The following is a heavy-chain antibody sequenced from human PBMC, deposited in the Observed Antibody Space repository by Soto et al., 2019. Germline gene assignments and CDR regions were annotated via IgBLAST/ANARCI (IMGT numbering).Heavy chain of an antibody. J-gene: IGHJ6*02. CDR1: GFTVGSNY. V-gene: IGHV3-53*01. CDR3: ARSTYYDILTGSYYFYAMDV. D-gene: IGHD3-9*01. Sequence: EVQLVESGGGLTQPGVSLRLSCAASGFTVGSNYMSWVRQAPGKGLEWVSVIYSEGTPYYADSVKGRFTISSENSNNTLYLHMNNLSAEDTVVYYCARSTYYDILTGSYYFYAMDVRGQGTKVTVSS. CDR2: IYSEGTP.